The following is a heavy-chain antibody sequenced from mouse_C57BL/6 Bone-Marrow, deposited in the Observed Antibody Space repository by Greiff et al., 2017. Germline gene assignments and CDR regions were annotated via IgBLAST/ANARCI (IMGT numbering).Heavy chain of an antibody. V-gene: IGHV7-3*01. J-gene: IGHJ3*01. CDR1: GFTFTDYY. CDR2: IRNKANGYTT. Sequence: EVKLVESGGGLVQPGGSLSLSCAASGFTFTDYYMSWVRQPPGKALEWLGFIRNKANGYTTEYSASLKGRFTISRYNSQSILYLQMNALRAEDSATYYSARYDHREFAYWGQGTLVTVSA. CDR3: ARYDHREFAY. D-gene: IGHD2-14*01.